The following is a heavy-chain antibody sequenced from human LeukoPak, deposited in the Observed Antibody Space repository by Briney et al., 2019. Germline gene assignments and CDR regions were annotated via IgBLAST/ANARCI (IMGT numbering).Heavy chain of an antibody. V-gene: IGHV3-23*01. CDR3: AKEKNSSGFFDY. J-gene: IGHJ4*02. D-gene: IGHD6-19*01. CDR1: GFTFSSYA. Sequence: PGGSLRLSCAASGFTFSSYAMSWVRQAPGKGLEWVSAISGSGESTYYADSVKGRFTVSRDNSKNRLYLQMNSLRAEDTAVYYCAKEKNSSGFFDYWGQGTVVTVSS. CDR2: ISGSGEST.